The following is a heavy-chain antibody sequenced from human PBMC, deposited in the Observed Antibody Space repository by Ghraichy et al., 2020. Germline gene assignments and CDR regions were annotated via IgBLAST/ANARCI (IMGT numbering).Heavy chain of an antibody. J-gene: IGHJ4*02. CDR3: ARLTIGPNSSGFNY. Sequence: LSLTCAASGFTFSSDWMHWVRQAPGKGLVWVSRINSDGSSTSYADSVKGRFTISRDNAKNTLYLQMNSLRAEDTAVYYCARLTIGPNSSGFNYWGQGTLVTVSS. CDR2: INSDGSST. CDR1: GFTFSSDW. V-gene: IGHV3-74*01. D-gene: IGHD6-19*01.